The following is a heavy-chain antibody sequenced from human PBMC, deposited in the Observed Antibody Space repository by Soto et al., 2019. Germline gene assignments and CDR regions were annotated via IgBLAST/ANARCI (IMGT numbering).Heavy chain of an antibody. J-gene: IGHJ5*02. CDR3: ARPHTTPRSRYFGP. CDR2: INPNSGST. D-gene: IGHD1-1*01. CDR1: GYAFTAYY. V-gene: IGHV1-2*02. Sequence: ASVKVSCKASGYAFTAYYLHWLRQAPGQGLEWMGWINPNSGSTKYEQKFQGRVTMTRDTSISTAYLELNSLRSDDTAVYYCARPHTTPRSRYFGPWGQGTLVTVSS.